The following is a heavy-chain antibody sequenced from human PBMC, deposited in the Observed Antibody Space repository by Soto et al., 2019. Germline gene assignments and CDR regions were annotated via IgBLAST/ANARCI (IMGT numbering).Heavy chain of an antibody. CDR1: GFTLRNYA. Sequence: WGSLRLSCEASGFTLRNYAITFIRHSPWKWLEWVSLISANDVGTYYAESVKTRFTISTDQSRNTVYLQMDSLRADDTAIYYCAKAKNDYNWDNRPPFDYWGQGTLVTVSS. CDR3: AKAKNDYNWDNRPPFDY. J-gene: IGHJ4*02. CDR2: ISANDVGT. V-gene: IGHV3-23*01. D-gene: IGHD1-20*01.